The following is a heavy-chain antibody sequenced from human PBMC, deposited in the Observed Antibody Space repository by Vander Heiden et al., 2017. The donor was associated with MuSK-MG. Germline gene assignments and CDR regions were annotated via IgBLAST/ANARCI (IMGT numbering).Heavy chain of an antibody. Sequence: SWIRQPAGKGLEWIGRIYTSGSTNYNPSLKSRVTISVDTSKNQFSLKLSSVTAADTAVYYCARDPKGDAFDIWGQGTMVTVYS. J-gene: IGHJ3*02. CDR3: ARDPKGDAFDI. CDR2: IYTSGST. V-gene: IGHV4-61*02.